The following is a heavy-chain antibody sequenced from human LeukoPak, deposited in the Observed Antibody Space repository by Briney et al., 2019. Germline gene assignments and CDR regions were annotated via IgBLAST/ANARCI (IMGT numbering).Heavy chain of an antibody. CDR3: ARDNYDFWSGPVNWFDP. Sequence: GGSLRLSCAASGFTFSSYSVNWVRQAPGKGLEWVSSISSSSSYIYYADSVKGRFTISRDNAKNSLYLQMNSLRAEDTAVYYCARDNYDFWSGPVNWFDPWGQGTLVTVSS. CDR2: ISSSSSYI. CDR1: GFTFSSYS. V-gene: IGHV3-21*01. D-gene: IGHD3-3*01. J-gene: IGHJ5*02.